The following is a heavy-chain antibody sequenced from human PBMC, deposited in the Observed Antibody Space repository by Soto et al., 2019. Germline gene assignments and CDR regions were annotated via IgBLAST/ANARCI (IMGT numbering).Heavy chain of an antibody. V-gene: IGHV3-66*01. Sequence: EVQLVESGGGLVQPGGSLRLSCAASGLAVSHNYMSWVRQAPGKGLEWVSVIYAGVSTYYADSVQGRFTISRDNSKNTRYLQMNSLRVEDTAMYYCARGPIVRASGSCMDVWGQGTTVTVSS. CDR1: GLAVSHNY. D-gene: IGHD1-26*01. J-gene: IGHJ6*02. CDR3: ARGPIVRASGSCMDV. CDR2: IYAGVST.